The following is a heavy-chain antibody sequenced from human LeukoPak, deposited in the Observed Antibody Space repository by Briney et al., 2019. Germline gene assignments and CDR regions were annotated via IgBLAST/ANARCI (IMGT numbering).Heavy chain of an antibody. CDR1: GFTFSDYY. V-gene: IGHV3-11*01. CDR2: ISSSGSTI. CDR3: ARDRAGLRPAEPQPRDDAFDI. D-gene: IGHD4-17*01. J-gene: IGHJ3*02. Sequence: GGSLRLSCAASGFTFSDYYMSWIRQAPGKGLEWVSYISSSGSTIYYADSVKGRFTISRDNAKNSLYLQMNSLRAEDTAVYYCARDRAGLRPAEPQPRDDAFDIWGQGAMVTVSS.